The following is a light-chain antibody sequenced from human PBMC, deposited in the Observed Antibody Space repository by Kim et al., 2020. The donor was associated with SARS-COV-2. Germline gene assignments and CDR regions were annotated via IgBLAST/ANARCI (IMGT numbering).Light chain of an antibody. CDR2: AAS. V-gene: IGKV1-39*01. CDR3: QQTYSTPRT. Sequence: AYVGDRDNITCRESQNMTNYLNWYQQKPGKAPKLLIYAASSLHTGVPSRFSVSGSGRDFTLTIRNLQPEDFSPYYCQQTYSTPRTFGQGTKVEIK. J-gene: IGKJ1*01. CDR1: QNMTNY.